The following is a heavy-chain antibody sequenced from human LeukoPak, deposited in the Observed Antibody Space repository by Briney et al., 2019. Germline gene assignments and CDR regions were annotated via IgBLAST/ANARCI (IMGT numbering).Heavy chain of an antibody. J-gene: IGHJ5*02. CDR1: GDNVSRNSAA. D-gene: IGHD5-12*01. CDR3: AGELKFSRYTGGYDWSCFDP. Sequence: SQTLSLTCAISGDNVSRNSAAWNWIRQSPSRGLEWLGRTYYRFKWYTDYAVSVKGRITVSPDTSKNQFSLQLNSVTPEDTAVYFCAGELKFSRYTGGYDWSCFDPWGQGTLVTVSS. V-gene: IGHV6-1*01. CDR2: TYYRFKWYT.